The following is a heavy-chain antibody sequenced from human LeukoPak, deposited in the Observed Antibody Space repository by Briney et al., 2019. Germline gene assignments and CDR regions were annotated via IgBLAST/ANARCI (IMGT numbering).Heavy chain of an antibody. Sequence: PSGTLSLTCAVSGGSISSSNWWSWVRQPPGKGLEWIGEIYHSGSTNYNPSLKSRVTISVDTSKNQFSLKLSSVTAADTAVYYCARGLSVASRAFDIWGQGTMVTVSS. D-gene: IGHD4-23*01. CDR1: GGSISSSNW. CDR3: ARGLSVASRAFDI. J-gene: IGHJ3*02. V-gene: IGHV4-4*02. CDR2: IYHSGST.